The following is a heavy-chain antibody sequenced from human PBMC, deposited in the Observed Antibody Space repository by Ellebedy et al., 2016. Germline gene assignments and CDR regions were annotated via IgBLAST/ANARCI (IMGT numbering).Heavy chain of an antibody. J-gene: IGHJ4*02. CDR2: INPSGGRT. Sequence: ASVKVSCKASGYTFTSYYIHWVRQAPGQGLEWMGLINPSGGRTNYAQKLQGRVTMTRDASTSTVYMELSSLRSEDTAVYYCARAHYGSGSYSHFDYWGQGTLVTVSS. D-gene: IGHD3-10*01. V-gene: IGHV1-46*01. CDR3: ARAHYGSGSYSHFDY. CDR1: GYTFTSYY.